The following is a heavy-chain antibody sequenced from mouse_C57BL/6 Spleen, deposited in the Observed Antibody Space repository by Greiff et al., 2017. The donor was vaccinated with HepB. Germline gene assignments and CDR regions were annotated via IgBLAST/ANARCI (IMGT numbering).Heavy chain of an antibody. CDR3: TRGGSYGSFSY. CDR1: GYTFTDYE. CDR2: IDPETGGT. V-gene: IGHV1-15*01. Sequence: QVQLQQSGAELVRPGASVTLSCKASGYTFTDYEMHWVKQTPVHGLEWIGAIDPETGGTAYNQKFKGKAILTADKSSSTAYMELRSLTSADSAVYYCTRGGSYGSFSYWGQGTLVTVSA. D-gene: IGHD1-1*01. J-gene: IGHJ3*01.